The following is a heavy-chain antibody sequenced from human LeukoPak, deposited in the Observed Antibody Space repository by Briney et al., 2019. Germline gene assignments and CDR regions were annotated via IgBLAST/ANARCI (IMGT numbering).Heavy chain of an antibody. CDR2: IYYSGST. V-gene: IGHV4-39*01. J-gene: IGHJ4*02. Sequence: WVRQPPGKGLEWIGSIYYSGSTYYNPSLKSRVTISVDTSKNQFSPKLRSVTAADTAVYYCVRRLGGSGSYYYWGQGTLVTVSS. D-gene: IGHD3-10*01. CDR3: VRRLGGSGSYYY.